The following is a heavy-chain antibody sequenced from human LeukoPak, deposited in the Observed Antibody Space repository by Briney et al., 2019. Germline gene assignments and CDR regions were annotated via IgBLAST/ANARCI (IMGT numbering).Heavy chain of an antibody. CDR1: GFFFNNYV. V-gene: IGHV3-30*02. Sequence: PGGSLRLSCAATGFFFNNYVMHWVRQAPGKGLEWVASVRFDGANTSYADSVRGRFIISRDNSKNTLYLQIASLRVEDTAVYYCAREPYWSGYYSNLHFDYWGQGTLVTVSS. D-gene: IGHD3-3*01. J-gene: IGHJ4*02. CDR2: VRFDGANT. CDR3: AREPYWSGYYSNLHFDY.